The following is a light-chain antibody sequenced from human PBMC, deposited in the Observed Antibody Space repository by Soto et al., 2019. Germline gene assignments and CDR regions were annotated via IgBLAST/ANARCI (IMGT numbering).Light chain of an antibody. Sequence: EIVLTQSPGTLSLSPGERATLSCRASQNVSNNYLAWYQQKPCQAPRLLIYGAPNRATGIPDRFSGSGSGTDFTLTISRLEPEDFAVYYCQQYGSSGTFGQGTKVDI. CDR2: GAP. CDR3: QQYGSSGT. CDR1: QNVSNNY. V-gene: IGKV3-20*01. J-gene: IGKJ1*01.